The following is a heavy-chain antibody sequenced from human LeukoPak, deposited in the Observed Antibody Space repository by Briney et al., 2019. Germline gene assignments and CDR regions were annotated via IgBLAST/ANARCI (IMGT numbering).Heavy chain of an antibody. V-gene: IGHV4-59*01. CDR1: GGSISSYY. CDR3: ARDSGSYYSTDYYFDY. J-gene: IGHJ4*02. Sequence: PSETLSLTCTVSGGSISSYYWNWIRQPPGKGLEWIGYISYSGSTNSNPSLKSRVTLSVDTSKNQFSLKLSSVTAADTAVYYCARDSGSYYSTDYYFDYWGQGTLVTVSS. CDR2: ISYSGST. D-gene: IGHD3-10*01.